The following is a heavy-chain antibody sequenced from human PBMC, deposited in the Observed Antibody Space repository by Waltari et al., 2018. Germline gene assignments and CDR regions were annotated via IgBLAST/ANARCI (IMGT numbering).Heavy chain of an antibody. CDR3: ARDRRPTERLPLSYGMDV. CDR2: INPNSGGT. Sequence: QVQLEQSGAEVKEPGASVKVSCEASGYTFTAYYLPWVRQATGQGLEWMAWINPNSGGTNYAQKFQGRVTMTRDTSIGTAYMELSGLRSDDTAVYYCARDRRPTERLPLSYGMDVWGQGTTVTVSS. J-gene: IGHJ6*02. V-gene: IGHV1-2*02. D-gene: IGHD1-1*01. CDR1: GYTFTAYY.